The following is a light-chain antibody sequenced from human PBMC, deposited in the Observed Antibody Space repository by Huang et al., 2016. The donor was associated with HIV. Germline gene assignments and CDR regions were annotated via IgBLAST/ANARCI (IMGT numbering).Light chain of an antibody. CDR3: QQYGSSPLT. J-gene: IGKJ4*01. CDR1: QSVRSRD. V-gene: IGKV3-20*01. Sequence: EIVLTQSPGTLSLSPGERATLSCRASQSVRSRDVGWYQQKPGQAPRLLIYGASSRATGIPDRFSGSGSGTDFTLTISRLEPEDFAVYYCQQYGSSPLTFGGGTKVEIK. CDR2: GAS.